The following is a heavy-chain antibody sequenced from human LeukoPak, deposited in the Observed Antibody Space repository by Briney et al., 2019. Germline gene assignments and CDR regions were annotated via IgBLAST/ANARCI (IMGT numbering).Heavy chain of an antibody. CDR3: ARVPGGAARYYYYYMDV. D-gene: IGHD2-21*01. J-gene: IGHJ6*03. Sequence: SVKVSCKASGGTFSSYAISWVRQAPGQGLEWMGGIIPIFGTANYAQKFQGRVTITADESTSTAYMELSSLRSEDTAVYYCARVPGGAARYYYYYMDVWSKGTTVTVSS. V-gene: IGHV1-69*13. CDR2: IIPIFGTA. CDR1: GGTFSSYA.